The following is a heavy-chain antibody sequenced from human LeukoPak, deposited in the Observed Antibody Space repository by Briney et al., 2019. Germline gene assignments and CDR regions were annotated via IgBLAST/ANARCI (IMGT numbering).Heavy chain of an antibody. D-gene: IGHD1-1*01. CDR1: GLTFRRYW. J-gene: IGHJ4*02. CDR2: VSSDGSDT. Sequence: GGSLRLSCAASGLTFRRYWMHWVRQAPGKGLVWISRVSSDGSDTRYADSVKGRFTISRDNSKNTLYLQMNSLRAEDTAVYYCARDLSLTSRLDYWGQGTLVTVSS. CDR3: ARDLSLTSRLDY. V-gene: IGHV3-74*01.